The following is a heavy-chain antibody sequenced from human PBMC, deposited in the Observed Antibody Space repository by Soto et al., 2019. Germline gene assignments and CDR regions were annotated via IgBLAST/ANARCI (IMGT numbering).Heavy chain of an antibody. Sequence: PGESLKISCXGSGYSFASYWISWVRRMPGKGLEWMGRIDPSDSYTNYSPSFQGHVTISADKSISTAYLQWSSLKASDTAMYYCARYTRIAAAATYYYYGMDVWGQGTTVTVSS. D-gene: IGHD6-13*01. V-gene: IGHV5-10-1*01. CDR2: IDPSDSYT. CDR1: GYSFASYW. CDR3: ARYTRIAAAATYYYYGMDV. J-gene: IGHJ6*02.